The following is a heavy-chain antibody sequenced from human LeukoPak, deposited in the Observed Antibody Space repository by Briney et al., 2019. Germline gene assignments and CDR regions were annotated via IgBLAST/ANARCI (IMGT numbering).Heavy chain of an antibody. CDR2: MYYSGNG. D-gene: IGHD3-10*01. J-gene: IGHJ3*01. V-gene: IGHV4-59*01. Sequence: SETLSLTCTVSGGSISTYFWTWIRQPPGKPLEWIGYMYYSGNGNYNPSLKSRGTISVDTSRNQFSLELTSVSDADTAVYYCARGDRDYDAFDVGGHGTPVTVSS. CDR3: ARGDRDYDAFDV. CDR1: GGSISTYF.